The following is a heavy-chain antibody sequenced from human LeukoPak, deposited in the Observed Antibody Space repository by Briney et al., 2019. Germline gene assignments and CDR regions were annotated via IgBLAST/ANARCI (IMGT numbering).Heavy chain of an antibody. D-gene: IGHD1-26*01. CDR2: ISYDATNE. Sequence: GGSLRLSCAACGFTPSSFALHWLRQAPGKGLEWVAVISYDATNEYYADSVKGRFTISRDNSKNTLYLQMNSLRAEDTAVYYCARGIVSSGSYYYAYWGQGTLVTVSS. CDR1: GFTPSSFA. V-gene: IGHV3-30-3*01. CDR3: ARGIVSSGSYYYAY. J-gene: IGHJ4*02.